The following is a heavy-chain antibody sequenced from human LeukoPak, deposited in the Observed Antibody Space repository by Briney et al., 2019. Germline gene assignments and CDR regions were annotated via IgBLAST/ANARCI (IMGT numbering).Heavy chain of an antibody. J-gene: IGHJ6*02. CDR1: GYTFTSYG. CDR3: ATHGSGSYYPPRYYYYGMDV. Sequence: GASVKVSCKASGYTFTSYGISWVRQAPGQGLEWMGWISAYNGNTNYAQKLQGRVTMTTDTSTSTAYMELRSLRSDDTAAYYCATHGSGSYYPPRYYYYGMDVWGQGTTVTVSS. V-gene: IGHV1-18*01. CDR2: ISAYNGNT. D-gene: IGHD3-10*01.